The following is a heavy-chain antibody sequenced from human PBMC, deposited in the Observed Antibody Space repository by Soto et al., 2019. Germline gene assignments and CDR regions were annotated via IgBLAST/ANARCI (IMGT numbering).Heavy chain of an antibody. D-gene: IGHD4-17*01. J-gene: IGHJ2*01. V-gene: IGHV3-30*18. CDR1: GFTFGDYG. CDR2: ISYDGSET. Sequence: PGGSLRLSCAASGFTFGDYGMHWVRQAPGKGLEWVADISYDGSETYYADSVEGRFTVSRDNSKSVLYLQMNSLRLDDTAVYYCAKLSIQKSWAVTFDLWGRGTLVTVSS. CDR3: AKLSIQKSWAVTFDL.